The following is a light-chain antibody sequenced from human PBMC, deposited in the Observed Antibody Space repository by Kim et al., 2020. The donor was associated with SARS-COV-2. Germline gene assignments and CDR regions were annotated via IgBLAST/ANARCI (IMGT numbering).Light chain of an antibody. CDR3: QQADSFPLT. CDR1: QSISSY. Sequence: DIQMTQSPSSLSASVGDRVTITCRASQSISSYLNWYQQKPGKAPKLLISFASTLQSGVPSRFSGSGSGTDFTLTISSLQPEDFATYYCQQADSFPLTFGGGTKVDIK. CDR2: FAS. V-gene: IGKV1-39*01. J-gene: IGKJ4*01.